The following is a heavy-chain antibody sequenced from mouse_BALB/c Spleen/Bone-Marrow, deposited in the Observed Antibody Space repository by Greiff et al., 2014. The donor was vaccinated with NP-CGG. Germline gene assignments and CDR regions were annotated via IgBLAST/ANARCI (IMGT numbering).Heavy chain of an antibody. CDR3: ARGGYYGSSLFAY. D-gene: IGHD1-1*01. Sequence: VHLVESGAELMKPGASVKISCKATGYTFSSYWIEWVKQRPGHGLEWIGEILPGSGNTNYNEKFKGKATFTADTSSNTAYMQLSSLTSEDSAVYFCARGGYYGSSLFAYWGQGTLVTVSA. CDR1: GYTFSSYW. V-gene: IGHV1-9*01. CDR2: ILPGSGNT. J-gene: IGHJ3*01.